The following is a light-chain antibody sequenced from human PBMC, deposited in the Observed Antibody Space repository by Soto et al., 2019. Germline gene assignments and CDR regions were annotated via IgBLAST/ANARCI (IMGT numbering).Light chain of an antibody. V-gene: IGKV1-39*01. CDR3: QQYHSSPFN. Sequence: DIQMTQSPSPLSASVGGSVTITCRASQPISEFLSWYQQKPGKAPRLLIYSSSRVESGVPSRFGAGGSGTEFTLTINNLQPEDFASYICQQYHSSPFNFGAGTTVVV. CDR2: SSS. J-gene: IGKJ3*01. CDR1: QPISEF.